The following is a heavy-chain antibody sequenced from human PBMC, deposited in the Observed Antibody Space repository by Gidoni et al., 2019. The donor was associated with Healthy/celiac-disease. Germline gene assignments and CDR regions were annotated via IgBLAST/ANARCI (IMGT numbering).Heavy chain of an antibody. CDR2: LWYDGSNK. Sequence: QVQLVESGGGVVQPGRSLRRPWAASGFTFSSYGMHWVRQAPGKGLEWVAVLWYDGSNKYYADSVKGRFTISRDNSKNTLYLQMNSLRAEDTAVYYCARGRYYYGMDVWGQGTTVTVSS. CDR3: ARGRYYYGMDV. CDR1: GFTFSSYG. V-gene: IGHV3-33*01. J-gene: IGHJ6*02.